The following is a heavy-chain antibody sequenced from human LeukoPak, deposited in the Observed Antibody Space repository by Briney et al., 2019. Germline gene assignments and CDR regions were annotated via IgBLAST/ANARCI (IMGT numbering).Heavy chain of an antibody. Sequence: GGSLRLSCAASGFTFSSYWMTWVRQAPGKGLEWVANIKQDGSEAYYVDSVKGRFTVSRDNAKNSLYLQLNSLGAEDTAVYYCARDFEYSGSPGYYFDYWGQGTLVTVSS. CDR3: ARDFEYSGSPGYYFDY. CDR1: GFTFSSYW. CDR2: IKQDGSEA. D-gene: IGHD1-26*01. V-gene: IGHV3-7*01. J-gene: IGHJ4*02.